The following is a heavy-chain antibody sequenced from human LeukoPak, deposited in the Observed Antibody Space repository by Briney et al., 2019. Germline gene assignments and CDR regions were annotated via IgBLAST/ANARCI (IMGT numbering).Heavy chain of an antibody. D-gene: IGHD6-19*01. CDR2: INHSGST. CDR3: ARIVSGSGWYWEALDY. J-gene: IGHJ4*02. V-gene: IGHV4-34*01. Sequence: SETLSLTCAVYGGSFSGYYWSWIRQPPGKGLEWIGEINHSGSTNYNPSLKSRVTISVDTSKNQFSLKLSSVTAADTAVYYCARIVSGSGWYWEALDYWGQGTLVTVSS. CDR1: GGSFSGYY.